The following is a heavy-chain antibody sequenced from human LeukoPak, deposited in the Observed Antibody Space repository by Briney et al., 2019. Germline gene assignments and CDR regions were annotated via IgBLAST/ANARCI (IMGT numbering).Heavy chain of an antibody. J-gene: IGHJ6*02. CDR1: GYTFTGYY. CDR2: ISAYNGNT. D-gene: IGHD3-9*01. Sequence: GASVKVSCKASGYTFTGYYMHWVRQAPGQGLEWMGWISAYNGNTNYAQKLQGRVTMTTDTSTSTAYMELRSLRSDDTAVYYCARALVDWLLEGLRTDYYYYGMDVWGQGTTVTVSS. V-gene: IGHV1-18*04. CDR3: ARALVDWLLEGLRTDYYYYGMDV.